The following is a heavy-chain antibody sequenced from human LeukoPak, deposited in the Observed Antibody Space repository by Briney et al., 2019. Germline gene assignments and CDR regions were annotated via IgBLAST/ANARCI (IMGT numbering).Heavy chain of an antibody. J-gene: IGHJ4*02. CDR2: IQFDGANK. D-gene: IGHD6-19*01. Sequence: GGSLRLSCAASGFTFSTSAMHWVRQAPGKGREWVAFIQFDGANKYYADSVRGRFTVSRDNSKNTLYLQMNSLTVEETAVYYCSKGTGTTGWFIDYWGQGTLVTVSS. CDR3: SKGTGTTGWFIDY. V-gene: IGHV3-30*02. CDR1: GFTFSTSA.